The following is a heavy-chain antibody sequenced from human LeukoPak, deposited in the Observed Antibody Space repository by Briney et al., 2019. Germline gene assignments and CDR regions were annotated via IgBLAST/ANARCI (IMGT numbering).Heavy chain of an antibody. D-gene: IGHD3-16*01. CDR3: ARIGSYGVLITSPPDF. CDR2: IFYTGNT. V-gene: IGHV4-39*01. Sequence: PSETLSLTCLVSSDSISRNRCHWGWIRQPPGKGLEWIGSIFYTGNTYYNPSLKSRVTISVDTSKNQFSLRLSSVTAADTAVYYCARIGSYGVLITSPPDFWGQGILVTVSS. J-gene: IGHJ4*02. CDR1: SDSISRNRCH.